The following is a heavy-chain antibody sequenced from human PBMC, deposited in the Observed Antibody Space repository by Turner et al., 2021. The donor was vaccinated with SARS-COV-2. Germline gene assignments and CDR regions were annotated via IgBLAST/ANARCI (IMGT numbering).Heavy chain of an antibody. CDR1: GGSISSSSYY. CDR3: ARLVRRAEYYFDY. J-gene: IGHJ4*02. Sequence: QLQLQESGPGLVKPSETLSLTCTVSGGSISSSSYYWGWIRQPPGKGLEWIGSIYYSGSTYYNPSLKSRVTISVDTSKNQFPLKLSSVTAADTAVYYCARLVRRAEYYFDYWGQGTLVTVSS. CDR2: IYYSGST. V-gene: IGHV4-39*01. D-gene: IGHD3-10*01.